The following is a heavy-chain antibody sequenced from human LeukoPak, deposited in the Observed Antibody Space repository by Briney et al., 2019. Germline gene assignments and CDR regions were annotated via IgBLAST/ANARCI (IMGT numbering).Heavy chain of an antibody. Sequence: SETLSLTCAVYGGSFSGYYWSWIRQPPGKGLEWIGEINHSGSTNYNPSLKSRVTISVDTSKNQFSLKLSSVTAADTAVYYCARHPNIVVDYWGQGTLVTVSS. CDR3: ARHPNIVVDY. CDR2: INHSGST. CDR1: GGSFSGYY. D-gene: IGHD2-15*01. J-gene: IGHJ4*02. V-gene: IGHV4-34*01.